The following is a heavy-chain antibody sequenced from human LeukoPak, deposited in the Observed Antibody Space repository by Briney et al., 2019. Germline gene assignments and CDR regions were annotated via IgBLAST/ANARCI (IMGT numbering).Heavy chain of an antibody. CDR3: AKHISDYGDLYEY. Sequence: GGSLRLSCVASGFTFSSYAMTWVRQAPGEGLEWVSVITGSGGSTYYADSARGRFTISRDNSKNTLYLQMNSLRAEDTAVYYCAKHISDYGDLYEYWGQGTLVTVSS. CDR1: GFTFSSYA. J-gene: IGHJ4*02. CDR2: ITGSGGST. D-gene: IGHD4-17*01. V-gene: IGHV3-23*01.